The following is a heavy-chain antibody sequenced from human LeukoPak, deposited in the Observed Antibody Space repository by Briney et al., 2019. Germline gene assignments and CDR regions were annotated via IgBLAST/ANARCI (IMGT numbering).Heavy chain of an antibody. J-gene: IGHJ2*01. CDR2: TIPLFGIA. CDR3: ARDLCQAVCVNWYFDL. CDR1: GGTFSSYA. Sequence: VKVSCKASGGTFSSYAISWVRQAPGQGLEWMGRTIPLFGIANYAQKFQGRVTVTADKSTSTAYMELSSLRSEDTAVYYCARDLCQAVCVNWYFDLWGRGTLVTVSS. D-gene: IGHD2-8*01. V-gene: IGHV1-69*10.